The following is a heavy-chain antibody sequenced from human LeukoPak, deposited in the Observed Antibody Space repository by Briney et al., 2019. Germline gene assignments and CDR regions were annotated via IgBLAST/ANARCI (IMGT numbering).Heavy chain of an antibody. CDR1: TFTFSSYA. V-gene: IGHV3-30*04. CDR3: ARLVRTYYYYGMDV. Sequence: GGSLRLSCAASTFTFSSYAMHWVRQAPAKGLEWVAVISYDGSNKYYADSLKGRFTISRDNSKNTMYLQMNSLRAEDTAVYYCARLVRTYYYYGMDVWGQGPSVTVSS. CDR2: ISYDGSNK. J-gene: IGHJ6*02. D-gene: IGHD6-13*01.